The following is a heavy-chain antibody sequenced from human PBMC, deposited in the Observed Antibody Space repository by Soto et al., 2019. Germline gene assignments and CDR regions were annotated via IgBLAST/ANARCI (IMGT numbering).Heavy chain of an antibody. CDR3: TKWNGYGDY. CDR1: GFTISTYG. D-gene: IGHD1-1*01. CDR2: VSGGSGTT. Sequence: EVQLLESGGGLVQPGGSLRLSCAASGFTISTYGMTWVRQSPGKGLEWVSGVSGGSGTTHYRDSVKGRFTISTDNSKNTAYLQMNSLRVEDTALYYCTKWNGYGDYWGQGTLVTVSS. V-gene: IGHV3-23*01. J-gene: IGHJ4*02.